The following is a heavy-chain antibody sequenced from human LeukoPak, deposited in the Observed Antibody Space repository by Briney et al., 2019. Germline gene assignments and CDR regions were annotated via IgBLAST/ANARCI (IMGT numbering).Heavy chain of an antibody. Sequence: GGSLRLSCAASGFTFSDYYMSWIRQAPEKGLEWVSYISSSGSTIYYADSVKGRFTISRDNAKNTLYLQMNSLRAEDTAVYYCARGAPRGQLGALDYWGQGTLVTVSS. V-gene: IGHV3-11*04. D-gene: IGHD1-26*01. J-gene: IGHJ4*02. CDR3: ARGAPRGQLGALDY. CDR2: ISSSGSTI. CDR1: GFTFSDYY.